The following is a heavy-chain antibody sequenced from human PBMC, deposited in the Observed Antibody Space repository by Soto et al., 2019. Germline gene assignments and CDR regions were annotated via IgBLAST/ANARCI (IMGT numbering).Heavy chain of an antibody. CDR2: IYYSGNT. J-gene: IGHJ4*02. CDR1: SGSISTSIYS. D-gene: IGHD1-26*01. CDR3: ARREIQGPIDY. Sequence: XXNLCLTCTISSGSISTSIYSWGSIRQRPGKRLEWIGRIYYSGNTYYNPSLKRRVTMSVDTSKNQFSLKLRSVTAVDTAVYYCARREIQGPIDYWGQGTLVTVPQ. V-gene: IGHV4-39*07.